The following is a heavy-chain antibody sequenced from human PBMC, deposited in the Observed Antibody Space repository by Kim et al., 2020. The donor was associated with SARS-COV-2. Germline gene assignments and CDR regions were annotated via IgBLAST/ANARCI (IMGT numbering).Heavy chain of an antibody. D-gene: IGHD3-9*01. CDR3: SRTGPMDV. CDR2: SAPT. J-gene: IGHJ6*02. V-gene: IGHV4-4*07. Sequence: SAPTNYNPSLTTRVTMSIDTSKNQFSLNLSSVTAADTAVYYCSRTGPMDVWGQGTTVIVSS.